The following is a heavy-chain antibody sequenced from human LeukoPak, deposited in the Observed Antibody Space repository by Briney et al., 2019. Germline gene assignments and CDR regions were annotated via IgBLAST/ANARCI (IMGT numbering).Heavy chain of an antibody. V-gene: IGHV3-53*05. D-gene: IGHD3-10*01. CDR3: ARDPALLWFGELMGPGYFDY. Sequence: GGSLRLSCAASGFTVSSNYMSWVRQAPGKGLEWVSVIYSGGSTYYADSVKGRFTISRDNSKNTLYLQMNSLRADDTAVYYCARDPALLWFGELMGPGYFDYWGQGTLVTVSS. CDR2: IYSGGST. J-gene: IGHJ4*02. CDR1: GFTVSSNY.